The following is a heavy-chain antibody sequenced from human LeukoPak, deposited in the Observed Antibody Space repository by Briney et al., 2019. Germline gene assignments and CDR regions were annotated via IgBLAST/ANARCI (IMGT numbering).Heavy chain of an antibody. Sequence: SETLSLTCTVSGGSISSSSYYWGWIRQPPGKGLEWIGSIYYSGSTYYNPSLKSRVTISVDTSKNQFSLKLSSVTAADTAVYYCAREGGIAPRWFDPWGQGTLVTVSS. V-gene: IGHV4-39*07. CDR2: IYYSGST. CDR1: GGSISSSSYY. J-gene: IGHJ5*02. D-gene: IGHD6-13*01. CDR3: AREGGIAPRWFDP.